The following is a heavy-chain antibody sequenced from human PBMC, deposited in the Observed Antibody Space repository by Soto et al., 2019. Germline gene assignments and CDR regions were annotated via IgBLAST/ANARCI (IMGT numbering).Heavy chain of an antibody. Sequence: QVQLQESGPGLVKPSGTLSLTCAVSGGSISSSNWWSWVRQPPGKGLEWIGEIYHSGNTNYNPSHTSRGTMAVDKSRNQFALKLSSVTAADTAVYYCARRWGEGRVDYWGQGTLVTVSS. D-gene: IGHD3-10*01. CDR1: GGSISSSNW. J-gene: IGHJ4*02. CDR3: ARRWGEGRVDY. CDR2: IYHSGNT. V-gene: IGHV4-4*02.